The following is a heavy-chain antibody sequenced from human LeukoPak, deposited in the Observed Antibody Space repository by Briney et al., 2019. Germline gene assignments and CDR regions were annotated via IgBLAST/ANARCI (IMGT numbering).Heavy chain of an antibody. CDR3: AKDPPPDL. CDR2: ISGSGVST. Sequence: GGSLRLSCAASGFNFSNYAMSWVRQAPGKGLEWVSGISGSGVSTFYADSVKGRFTISRDNSRNTLFLQMHSLRAEDTAVYFCAKDPPPDLWGRGTLVTVSS. CDR1: GFNFSNYA. J-gene: IGHJ2*01. V-gene: IGHV3-23*01.